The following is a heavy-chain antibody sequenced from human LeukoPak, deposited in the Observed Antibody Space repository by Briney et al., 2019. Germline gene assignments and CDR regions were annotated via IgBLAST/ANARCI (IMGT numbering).Heavy chain of an antibody. CDR2: IYYSGST. V-gene: IGHV4-59*01. Sequence: SETLSLTCTVSGVSISSYYWSWIRQPPGKGLEWIGYIYYSGSTNYNPSLKSRVTISVDTSKNQFSLKLSPVTAADTAVYYCARLHARRYTYYYGSGSYLHWFDPWGQGTLVTVSS. D-gene: IGHD3-10*01. J-gene: IGHJ5*02. CDR3: ARLHARRYTYYYGSGSYLHWFDP. CDR1: GVSISSYY.